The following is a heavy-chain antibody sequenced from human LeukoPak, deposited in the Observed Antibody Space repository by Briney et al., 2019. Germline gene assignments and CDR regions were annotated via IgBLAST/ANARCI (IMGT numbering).Heavy chain of an antibody. V-gene: IGHV3-30*02. CDR3: AKDSYDSSGSLFDY. Sequence: GGSLRLSCAASGFTFSSYGMHWVRQAPGKGLEWVAFIRYDGSNKYYADSVKGRFTISRDNSKNTLYLQMNSLRAEDTAVYYCAKDSYDSSGSLFDYWGQGMLVSVSS. D-gene: IGHD3-22*01. CDR2: IRYDGSNK. J-gene: IGHJ4*02. CDR1: GFTFSSYG.